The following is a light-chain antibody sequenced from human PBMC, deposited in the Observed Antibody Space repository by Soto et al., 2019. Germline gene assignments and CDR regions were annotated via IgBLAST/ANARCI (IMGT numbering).Light chain of an antibody. CDR3: QSYDSSLSGWV. V-gene: IGLV1-40*01. J-gene: IGLJ3*02. CDR2: GNS. Sequence: QSVLTQPPSVSGAPGQRVTISCTGYNSNIGAGYDVHWYQQLPGTAPKLLIYGNSNRPSGVPDRFSASKSGTSASLAITGRQAEDEADYYCQSYDSSLSGWVFGGGTKVTVL. CDR1: NSNIGAGYD.